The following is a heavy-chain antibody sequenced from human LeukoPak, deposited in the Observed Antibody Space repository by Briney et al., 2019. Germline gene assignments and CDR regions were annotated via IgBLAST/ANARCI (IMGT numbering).Heavy chain of an antibody. CDR1: GGSISGYY. Sequence: SETLSLTCTVSGGSISGYYWCRIRQPPGEGLGRIGYFYYSGSTNYNPSLKSRVTISVDTSKTTFSLKLSPVPAPDTAVYYCARAVVVPAAPAKPSYYYGMDVWGQGTTVTVSS. J-gene: IGHJ6*02. CDR3: ARAVVVPAAPAKPSYYYGMDV. V-gene: IGHV4-59*01. D-gene: IGHD2-2*01. CDR2: FYYSGST.